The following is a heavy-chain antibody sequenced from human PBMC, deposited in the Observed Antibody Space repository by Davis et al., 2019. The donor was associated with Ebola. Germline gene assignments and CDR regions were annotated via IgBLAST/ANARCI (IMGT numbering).Heavy chain of an antibody. J-gene: IGHJ4*02. V-gene: IGHV3-7*01. CDR3: ASTNGYNPYFDY. CDR1: GFTFSSYW. Sequence: GESLKISCAASGFTFSSYWLSWVRQAPGKGLEWVANIKQDGSEKYYVDSVKGRFTIPRDNAKNSLYLQMNSLRADDTAVYYCASTNGYNPYFDYWGQGTLVTVSS. D-gene: IGHD5-24*01. CDR2: IKQDGSEK.